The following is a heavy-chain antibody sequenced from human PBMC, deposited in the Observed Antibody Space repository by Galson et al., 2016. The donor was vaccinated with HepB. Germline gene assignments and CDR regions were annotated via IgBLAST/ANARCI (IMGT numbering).Heavy chain of an antibody. CDR3: AHRVYYDFWFGYYDAFEN. Sequence: PALVKPTQTLTVTCSFSGFSLTTTGEGVAWIRQPPGKGLEWLALIYWDDDKRYSPSLENRLTITMDTSKNQVVLTMTNMGPSDTATYYSAHRVYYDFWFGYYDAFENWGQGTMVTVS. J-gene: IGHJ3*02. CDR2: IYWDDDK. V-gene: IGHV2-5*02. CDR1: GFSLTTTGEG. D-gene: IGHD3-3*01.